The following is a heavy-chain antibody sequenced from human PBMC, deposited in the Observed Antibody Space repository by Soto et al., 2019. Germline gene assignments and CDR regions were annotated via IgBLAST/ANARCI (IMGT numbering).Heavy chain of an antibody. CDR1: GFTFTSFY. Sequence: QVHLMQSGAEVKKPGASVRVSCEASGFTFTSFYMHWVRQAPGQGLEWVGIIDPSGGTITYAQKFQGRLTLTRDTPTRTVYMELRSLKSDDTAVYYCARGLGFYDTSALGFWGQATLLTVSS. V-gene: IGHV1-46*01. J-gene: IGHJ4*02. D-gene: IGHD3-22*01. CDR3: ARGLGFYDTSALGF. CDR2: IDPSGGTI.